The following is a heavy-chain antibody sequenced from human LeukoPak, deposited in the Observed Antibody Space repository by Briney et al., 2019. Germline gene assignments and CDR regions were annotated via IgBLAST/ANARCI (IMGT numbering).Heavy chain of an antibody. CDR3: AREEGDSGGSWFVDP. CDR1: GYTFTSYY. J-gene: IGHJ5*02. CDR2: INPSGGST. V-gene: IGHV1-46*01. Sequence: ASVNVSCKASGYTFTSYYMHWVRQAPGQGLEWMGIINPSGGSTSYAQKFQGRVTMTRDTSTSTVYMELSSLRSEDTAVYYCAREEGDSGGSWFVDPWGQGTLVTVSS. D-gene: IGHD2-15*01.